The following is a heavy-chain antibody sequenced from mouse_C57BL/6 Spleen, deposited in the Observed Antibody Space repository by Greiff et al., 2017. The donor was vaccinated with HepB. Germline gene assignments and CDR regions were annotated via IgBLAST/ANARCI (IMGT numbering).Heavy chain of an antibody. Sequence: VQLQQPGAELVKPGASVKLSCKASGYTFTSYWIHWVKQRPGQGLEWIGMIHPNSGSTNYNEKFKSKATLTVDKSSSTAYMQLSSLTSEDSAVYYCARGGGFDYAMDYWGQGTSVTVSS. CDR1: GYTFTSYW. CDR2: IHPNSGST. J-gene: IGHJ4*01. CDR3: ARGGGFDYAMDY. V-gene: IGHV1-64*01.